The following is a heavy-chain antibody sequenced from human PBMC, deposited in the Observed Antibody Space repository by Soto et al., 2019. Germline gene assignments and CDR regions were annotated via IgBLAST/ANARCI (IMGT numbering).Heavy chain of an antibody. CDR2: ISGSGGST. D-gene: IGHD2-15*01. J-gene: IGHJ6*02. Sequence: GGSLRLSCAASGFTFSSYAMSWVRQAPGKGLEWVSAISGSGGSTYYADSVKGRFTISRDNSKNTLYLQMNSLRAEDTAVFYCAKAGYCSGGSCSSYRYYYGMDVWGQGTTVTVSS. V-gene: IGHV3-23*01. CDR1: GFTFSSYA. CDR3: AKAGYCSGGSCSSYRYYYGMDV.